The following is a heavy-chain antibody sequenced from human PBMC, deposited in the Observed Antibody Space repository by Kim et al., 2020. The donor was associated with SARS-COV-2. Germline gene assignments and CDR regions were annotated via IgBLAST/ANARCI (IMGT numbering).Heavy chain of an antibody. CDR3: ARQYCSSTSCYRSYYYYYMGV. CDR2: IYYSGST. V-gene: IGHV4-39*01. Sequence: SETLSLTCTLSGGSISSSSYYWGWIRQPPGKGLEWIGSIYYSGSTYYNPSLKSRVTISVDTSKNQFSLKLSSVTAADTAVYYCARQYCSSTSCYRSYYYYYMGVWGKGTTVPVSS. J-gene: IGHJ6*03. CDR1: GGSISSSSYY. D-gene: IGHD2-2*02.